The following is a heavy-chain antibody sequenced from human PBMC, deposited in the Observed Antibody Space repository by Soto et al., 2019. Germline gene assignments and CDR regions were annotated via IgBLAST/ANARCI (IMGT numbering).Heavy chain of an antibody. CDR3: ARSRGGSPYYYGMDV. V-gene: IGHV3-21*01. CDR2: ISSSSSYI. J-gene: IGHJ6*02. Sequence: AGGSLRLSCAASGFTFSSYSMNWVRQAPGKGLEWVSSISSSSSYIYYADSVKGRFTISRDNAKNSLYLQMNSLRAEDTAVYYCARSRGGSPYYYGMDVWGQGTTVTVSS. CDR1: GFTFSSYS. D-gene: IGHD3-16*01.